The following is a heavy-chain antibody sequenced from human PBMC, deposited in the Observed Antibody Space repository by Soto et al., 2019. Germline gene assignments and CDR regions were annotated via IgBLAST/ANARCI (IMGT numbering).Heavy chain of an antibody. Sequence: PGGSLRLSCAASGFTFSSYGMHWVRQAPGKGLEWVAVISYDGSNKYYADSVKGRFTISRDNSKNTLYLQMNSLRAEDTAVYYCAKVVDWAVAGKPVDYWGQGTLVTVSS. CDR2: ISYDGSNK. J-gene: IGHJ4*02. D-gene: IGHD6-19*01. V-gene: IGHV3-30*18. CDR3: AKVVDWAVAGKPVDY. CDR1: GFTFSSYG.